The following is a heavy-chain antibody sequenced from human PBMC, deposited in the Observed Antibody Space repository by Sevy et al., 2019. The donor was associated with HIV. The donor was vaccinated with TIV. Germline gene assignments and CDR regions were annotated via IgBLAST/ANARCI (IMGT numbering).Heavy chain of an antibody. D-gene: IGHD6-13*01. Sequence: GGSLRLSCAASGFTFSDHYMEWVRQAPGKGLEWVGRIRNKADSYTTEYAASVKGRFTISRDDSKNSLYLLMNSLKPEETAVYYCATHAGIAAAGRVFDYWGQGTLVTVSS. CDR2: IRNKADSYTT. CDR1: GFTFSDHY. CDR3: ATHAGIAAAGRVFDY. J-gene: IGHJ4*02. V-gene: IGHV3-72*01.